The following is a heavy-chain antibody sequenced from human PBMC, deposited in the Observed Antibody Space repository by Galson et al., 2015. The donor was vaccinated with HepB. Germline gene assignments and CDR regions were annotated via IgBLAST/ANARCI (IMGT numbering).Heavy chain of an antibody. J-gene: IGHJ4*02. V-gene: IGHV1-24*01. D-gene: IGHD3-10*01. CDR1: GYTLTELS. Sequence: SVKVSCKVSGYTLTELSMHWVRQAPGKGLEWMGGFDPEDGETIYAQKFQGRVTMTEDTSTDTAYMELSSLRSEDTAVYYCATVPQVGSYYVDYWGQGTLVTVSS. CDR2: FDPEDGET. CDR3: ATVPQVGSYYVDY.